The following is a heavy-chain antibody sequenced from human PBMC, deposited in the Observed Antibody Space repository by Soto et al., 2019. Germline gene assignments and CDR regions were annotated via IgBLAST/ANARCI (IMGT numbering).Heavy chain of an antibody. V-gene: IGHV4-31*03. Sequence: QVQLQESGPGLVKPSQTLSLTCTVSGGSISSGGYYWSWIRQHPGKGLEWIGYIYYSGSTYYNPPLKSRVTISVDTSKNQCSLKLSSVTAADTAVYYCARSLSVDTAMVYGYWGQGTLVTVSS. D-gene: IGHD5-18*01. J-gene: IGHJ4*02. CDR2: IYYSGST. CDR3: ARSLSVDTAMVYGY. CDR1: GGSISSGGYY.